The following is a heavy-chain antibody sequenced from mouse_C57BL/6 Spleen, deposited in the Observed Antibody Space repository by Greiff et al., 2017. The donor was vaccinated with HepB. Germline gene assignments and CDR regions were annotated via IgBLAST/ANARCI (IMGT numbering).Heavy chain of an antibody. CDR1: GYTFTSYW. CDR3: ARPITTVVATDYAMDY. Sequence: QVQLKQSGAELAKPGASVKLSCKASGYTFTSYWMHWVKQRPGQGLEWIGYINPSSGYTKYNQKFKDKATLTADKSSSTAYMQLSSLTYEDSAVYYCARPITTVVATDYAMDYWGQGTSVTVSS. D-gene: IGHD1-1*01. CDR2: INPSSGYT. J-gene: IGHJ4*01. V-gene: IGHV1-7*01.